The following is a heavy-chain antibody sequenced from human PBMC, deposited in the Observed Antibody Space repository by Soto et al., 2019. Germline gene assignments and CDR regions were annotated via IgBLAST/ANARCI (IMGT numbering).Heavy chain of an antibody. V-gene: IGHV1-69*05. CDR1: GGTFSRYA. CDR3: ARGIATGQLDP. CDR2: IIPIFGTA. J-gene: IGHJ5*02. D-gene: IGHD2-15*01. Sequence: SVKVSCKASGGTFSRYAISWVRQAPGQGLEWMGGIIPIFGTANYAQKFQDRVIITRDTSASTAYMDLSSLRSEDTAVYYCARGIATGQLDPWGQGTLVTVSS.